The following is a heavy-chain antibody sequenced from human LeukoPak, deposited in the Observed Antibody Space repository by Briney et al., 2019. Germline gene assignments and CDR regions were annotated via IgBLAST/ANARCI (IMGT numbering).Heavy chain of an antibody. Sequence: GGSLRLSCAASGFTFSTSWMSWLRQAPGQGLEWVANVKEDGSDKYYVGSVKGRFTVSRDNAKNSLYLQMNSLRAEDTAVYYCATSRHNSFDPWGQGTLVTVSS. CDR1: GFTFSTSW. CDR3: ATSRHNSFDP. D-gene: IGHD1-1*01. V-gene: IGHV3-7*05. J-gene: IGHJ5*02. CDR2: VKEDGSDK.